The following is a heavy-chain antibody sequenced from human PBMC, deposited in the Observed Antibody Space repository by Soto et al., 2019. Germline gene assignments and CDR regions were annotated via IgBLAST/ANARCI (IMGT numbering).Heavy chain of an antibody. CDR1: GFSFGTYT. Sequence: EVQLVESGGGLVKPGESLRLSCAASGFSFGTYTMNWVRQAPGKGLEWVSSIDSSGSYIYYVDSVKGRFSISRDNAKNSLYLQMNRLRAEDTAVYYGRRGGSYPYGGQGTLVTVSS. V-gene: IGHV3-21*02. J-gene: IGHJ4*02. CDR3: RRGGSYPY. CDR2: IDSSGSYI. D-gene: IGHD3-10*01.